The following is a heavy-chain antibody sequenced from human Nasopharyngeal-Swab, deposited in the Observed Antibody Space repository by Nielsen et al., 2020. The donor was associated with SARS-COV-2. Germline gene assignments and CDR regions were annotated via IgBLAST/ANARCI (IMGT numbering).Heavy chain of an antibody. CDR1: GYSFTSYW. CDR2: IYPGDSDT. J-gene: IGHJ3*02. V-gene: IGHV5-51*01. D-gene: IGHD3-9*01. Sequence: GESLKISCKGSGYSFTSYWIGWVRQMPGKGLEWMGIIYPGDSDTRKSPSFQGQVTISADKSISTAYLQWSSLKTSDTAMYYCARQYDILTGPFRGAFDIWGQGTMVTVSS. CDR3: ARQYDILTGPFRGAFDI.